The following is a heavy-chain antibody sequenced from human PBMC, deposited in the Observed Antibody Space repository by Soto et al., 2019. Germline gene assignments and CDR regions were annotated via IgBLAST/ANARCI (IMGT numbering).Heavy chain of an antibody. CDR1: GFTFSDHY. Sequence: EVQLVESGGVLVQPGGSLRLSCAASGFTFSDHYMDWVRQAPGKGLEWVGRIKTKRKSYTTQYAASVKGRFTISRDDSRTSLYLQMESLKADDTAVYYCARYIVATKYLDYWGQGTLVTVSS. D-gene: IGHD5-12*01. J-gene: IGHJ4*02. V-gene: IGHV3-72*01. CDR3: ARYIVATKYLDY. CDR2: IKTKRKSYTT.